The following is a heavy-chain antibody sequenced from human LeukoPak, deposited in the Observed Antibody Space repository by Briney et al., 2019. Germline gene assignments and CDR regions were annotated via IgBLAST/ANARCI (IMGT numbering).Heavy chain of an antibody. J-gene: IGHJ6*02. CDR3: ARARITIFGVVINPYYYYGMDV. CDR1: GFTFSDYY. CDR2: ISSSGSTI. Sequence: GGSLRLSCAASGFTFSDYYMSWIRQAPGKGLEWVSYISSSGSTIYYADSVKARFTISRDNAKNSLYLQMNSLRAEDTAVYYCARARITIFGVVINPYYYYGMDVWGQGTTVTVSS. V-gene: IGHV3-11*01. D-gene: IGHD3-3*01.